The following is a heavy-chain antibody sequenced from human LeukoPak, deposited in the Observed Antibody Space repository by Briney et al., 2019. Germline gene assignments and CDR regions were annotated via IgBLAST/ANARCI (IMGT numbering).Heavy chain of an antibody. D-gene: IGHD1-26*01. CDR1: GFTFSSYS. Sequence: GGSLRLSCAASGFTFSSYSMNWVRQAPGKGLEWVSSISSSSSYIYYADSVKGRFTISRDNAKNSLYLQMNSLRAEDTAVYYCARVDGSYYEIFDYWGQGTLVTVSS. CDR3: ARVDGSYYEIFDY. J-gene: IGHJ4*02. V-gene: IGHV3-21*01. CDR2: ISSSSSYI.